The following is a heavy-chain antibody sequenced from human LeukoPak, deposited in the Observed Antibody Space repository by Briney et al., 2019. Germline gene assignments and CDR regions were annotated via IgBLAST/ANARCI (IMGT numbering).Heavy chain of an antibody. CDR3: ASLIYYDLSGYFY. V-gene: IGHV1-2*02. D-gene: IGHD3-22*01. CDR1: GYPFIGNY. Sequence: GASVKVSCKASGYPFIGNYIHWVRQAPGQGLEWMGWINPNSGGTQYSQKFQGRVTLTRDTSITTGYMELSGLTSDDTAVYYCASLIYYDLSGYFYWGQGTLVTVSS. J-gene: IGHJ4*02. CDR2: INPNSGGT.